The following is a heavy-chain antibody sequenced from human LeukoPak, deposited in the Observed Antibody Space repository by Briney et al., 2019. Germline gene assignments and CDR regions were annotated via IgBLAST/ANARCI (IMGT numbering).Heavy chain of an antibody. V-gene: IGHV5-51*07. CDR1: GYSFTNYW. D-gene: IGHD5-24*01. Sequence: GGSLKISCKGSGYSFTNYWIGWVHQMPGKGLEWMGIIYPGDSDTRYSPSFQGQVTISADKFISTAYLQWSSLKASDTAMYYCARHDVGYKYHFDYWGQGTLVTVSS. J-gene: IGHJ4*02. CDR2: IYPGDSDT. CDR3: ARHDVGYKYHFDY.